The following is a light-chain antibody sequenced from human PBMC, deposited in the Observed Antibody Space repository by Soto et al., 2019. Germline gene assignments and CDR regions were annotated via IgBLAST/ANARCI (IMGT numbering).Light chain of an antibody. CDR1: QGINIW. CDR3: QHTHTFPLT. CDR2: AAS. Sequence: DIQMTQSPSSVAASAGDRVTITCRASQGINIWLAWYQQKPGKAPKLLIYAASSLQRGVPSRFSGSGSGTDFTLTINSLQTEDFATYYCQHTHTFPLTFGGGTKVEIK. V-gene: IGKV1-12*01. J-gene: IGKJ4*01.